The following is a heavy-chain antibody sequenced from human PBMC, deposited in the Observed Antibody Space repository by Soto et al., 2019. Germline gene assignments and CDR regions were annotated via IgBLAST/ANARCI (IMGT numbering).Heavy chain of an antibody. J-gene: IGHJ6*02. CDR3: AREYSSSPVCYYYGMDV. D-gene: IGHD6-13*01. CDR1: GGTFSSYA. V-gene: IGHV1-69*01. CDR2: IIPIFGTA. Sequence: QVQLVQSGAEVKKPGSSVKVSCKASGGTFSSYAISWVRQAPGQGLEWRGGIIPIFGTANYAQKFQGRVTIAADDSTSTDYMELSSLSAEDIAVYYCAREYSSSPVCYYYGMDVWGQGTTVTVSS.